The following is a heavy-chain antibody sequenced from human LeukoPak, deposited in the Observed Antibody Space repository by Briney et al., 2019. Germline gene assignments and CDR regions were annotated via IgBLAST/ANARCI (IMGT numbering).Heavy chain of an antibody. CDR1: GFTFSSYA. V-gene: IGHV3-23*01. CDR2: ISGSGGNT. Sequence: PGGSLRLSCAASGFTFSSYAMSWVRQAPGKGLEWVSAISGSGGNTYYADSVKGRFTISRDNSKNTLYLQMNSLRAEDTAVYYCAKDPILTGYHSTFDYWGQGTLVTVSS. D-gene: IGHD3-9*01. J-gene: IGHJ4*02. CDR3: AKDPILTGYHSTFDY.